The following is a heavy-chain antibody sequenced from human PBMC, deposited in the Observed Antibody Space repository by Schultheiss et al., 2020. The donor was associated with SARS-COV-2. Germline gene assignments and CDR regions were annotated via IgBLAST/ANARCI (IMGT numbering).Heavy chain of an antibody. CDR1: GFTFSSYA. CDR3: AKGLQYYFYHYGMDV. J-gene: IGHJ6*02. CDR2: ISGSGGST. Sequence: GGSLRLSCAASGFTFSSYAMSYVRQAPGKGLEWVSTISGSGGSTYYADSVRGRFTISRDNSKNTLYLQMNSLRAEDTAIYYCAKGLQYYFYHYGMDVWGQGTTVTV. V-gene: IGHV3-23*01.